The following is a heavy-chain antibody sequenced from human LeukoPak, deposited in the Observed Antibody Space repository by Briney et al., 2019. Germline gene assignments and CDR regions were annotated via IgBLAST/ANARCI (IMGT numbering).Heavy chain of an antibody. J-gene: IGHJ4*02. V-gene: IGHV3-48*01. Sequence: GSLRLSCAASGFNYSSYTMNWVRQALGMGLEWLSYISASRGITYYADSVKGRFTISRDNSKNTLYLQMNSLRAEDTAVYYCARDHRYYYGSGSSDYWGQGTLVTASS. CDR1: GFNYSSYT. D-gene: IGHD3-10*01. CDR3: ARDHRYYYGSGSSDY. CDR2: ISASRGIT.